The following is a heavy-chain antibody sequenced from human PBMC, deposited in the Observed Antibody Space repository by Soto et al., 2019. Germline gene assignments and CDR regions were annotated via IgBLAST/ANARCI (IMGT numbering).Heavy chain of an antibody. CDR2: IYYSGST. Sequence: PLETLSLTCTVSGGSSSSYYWSWIRQPPGKGLEWIGYIYYSGSTNYNPSLKSRVTISVDTSKNQFSLKLSSVTAADTAVYYCARVWGGAFDIWGQGTMLTVSS. J-gene: IGHJ3*02. CDR3: ARVWGGAFDI. CDR1: GGSSSSYY. D-gene: IGHD3-10*01. V-gene: IGHV4-59*01.